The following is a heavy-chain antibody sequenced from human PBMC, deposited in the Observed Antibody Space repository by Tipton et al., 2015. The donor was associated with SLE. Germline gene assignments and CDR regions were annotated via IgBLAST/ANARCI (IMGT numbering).Heavy chain of an antibody. CDR2: INHSGST. CDR1: GGSFSGYY. D-gene: IGHD6-6*01. V-gene: IGHV4-34*01. CDR3: ARGRDSSSDY. Sequence: TLSLTCAVYGGSFSGYYWSWIRQPPGKGLEWIGEINHSGSTNYNPSLKSRVTISVDTSKNQFSLKLSSVTAADTAVYYCARGRDSSSDYWGQGTLVTVSS. J-gene: IGHJ4*02.